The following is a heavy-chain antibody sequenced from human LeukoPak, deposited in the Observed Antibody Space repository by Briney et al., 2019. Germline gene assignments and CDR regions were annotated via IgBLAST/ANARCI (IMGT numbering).Heavy chain of an antibody. D-gene: IGHD1/OR15-1a*01. CDR2: ISASSSNI. V-gene: IGHV3-21*01. Sequence: PGGSLRLSCVASGFTFSNYNMNWVRQVPGKGLEWVSLISASSSNIYYAVSVKGRFTISRDNAKNSLYLQMNSLRADDTAIYYCARDGEAAGTEIDYWGQGTLVTVSS. CDR1: GFTFSNYN. J-gene: IGHJ4*02. CDR3: ARDGEAAGTEIDY.